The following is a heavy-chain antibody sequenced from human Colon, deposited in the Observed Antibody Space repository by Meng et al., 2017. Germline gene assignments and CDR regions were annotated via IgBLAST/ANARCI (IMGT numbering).Heavy chain of an antibody. Sequence: GESLKNSCAASGFTFSGYAMHWVRQAPGKGLEWVAIISYDGSNKFYADSVKGQFTISRDNSKNTLYLQMNSLRAEDTAVYYCARRQRLMGATITQPGPFDYWGQGTLVTVSS. CDR2: ISYDGSNK. CDR3: ARRQRLMGATITQPGPFDY. CDR1: GFTFSGYA. J-gene: IGHJ4*02. V-gene: IGHV3-30*01. D-gene: IGHD1-26*01.